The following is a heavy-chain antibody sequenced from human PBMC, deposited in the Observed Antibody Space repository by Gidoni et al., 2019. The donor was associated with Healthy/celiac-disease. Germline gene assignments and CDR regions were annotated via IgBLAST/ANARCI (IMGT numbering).Heavy chain of an antibody. CDR1: GFTFSSYW. CDR3: ARQGGNDAFDI. V-gene: IGHV3-74*01. J-gene: IGHJ3*02. D-gene: IGHD2-15*01. Sequence: AASGFTFSSYWMHWVRQAPGKGLVWVSRINSDGSSTSYADSVKGRFTISRDNAKNTLYLQMNSLRAEDTAVYYCARQGGNDAFDIWGQGTMVTVSS. CDR2: INSDGSST.